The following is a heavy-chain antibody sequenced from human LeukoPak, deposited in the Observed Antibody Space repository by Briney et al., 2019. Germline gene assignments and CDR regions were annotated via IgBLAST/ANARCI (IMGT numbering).Heavy chain of an antibody. CDR3: AKDLYDSSGYGYFDY. CDR1: GFTFDDYT. V-gene: IGHV3-43*01. Sequence: GGSLRLSCAASGFTFDDYTMHWVRQAPGKGLEWVSLISWDGGSTYHADSVKGRFTISRDNSKNSLYLQMNSLRTEDTALYYCAKDLYDSSGYGYFDYWGQGTLVTVSS. D-gene: IGHD3-22*01. CDR2: ISWDGGST. J-gene: IGHJ4*02.